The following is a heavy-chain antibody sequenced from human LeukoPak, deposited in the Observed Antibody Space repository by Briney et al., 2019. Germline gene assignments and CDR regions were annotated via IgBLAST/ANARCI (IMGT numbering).Heavy chain of an antibody. CDR1: GFTFSSYT. CDR3: ARGGSGSYYTIFDY. CDR2: ITSSSSYI. Sequence: GGSLRLSCAASGFTFSSYTMTWVRQAPGKGLKWVSSITSSSSYIYYADSVKGRFTISRDNAKNSLYLQMNSLRAEDTAVYYCARGGSGSYYTIFDYWGQGTLVTVSS. J-gene: IGHJ4*02. V-gene: IGHV3-21*01. D-gene: IGHD3-10*01.